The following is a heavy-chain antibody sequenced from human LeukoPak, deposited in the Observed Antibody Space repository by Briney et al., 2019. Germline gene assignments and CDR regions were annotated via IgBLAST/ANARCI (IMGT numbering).Heavy chain of an antibody. CDR3: ARDRRYFDPYYYMDV. D-gene: IGHD3-9*01. J-gene: IGHJ6*03. Sequence: SETLSLTCTISGDSMSSYYWSWIRQPPGKGLEWIGYISYSGNTDYNPSLKGRVTLSVDTSKNQFSLKLSSVTAADTAVYYCARDRRYFDPYYYMDVWGKGTTVTVSS. CDR2: ISYSGNT. CDR1: GDSMSSYY. V-gene: IGHV4-59*12.